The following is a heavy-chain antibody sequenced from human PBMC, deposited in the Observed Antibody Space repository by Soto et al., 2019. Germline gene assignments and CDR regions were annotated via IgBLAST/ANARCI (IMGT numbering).Heavy chain of an antibody. D-gene: IGHD5-12*01. CDR1: GDSISAYS. Sequence: QVQLQVSAPGLVKPSETLSLTCTVSGDSISAYSWSWVPQPPGKGLEWIGNIHYNGNTKYNPSLKSRVSMSVDTSKNQFSLRLISVTAADTAKYFCAREGNLGRWLQPLDFWGQGTLVTVSS. CDR2: IHYNGNT. CDR3: AREGNLGRWLQPLDF. J-gene: IGHJ4*02. V-gene: IGHV4-59*01.